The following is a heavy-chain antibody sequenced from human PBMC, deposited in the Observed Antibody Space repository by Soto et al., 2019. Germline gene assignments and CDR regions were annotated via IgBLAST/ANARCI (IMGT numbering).Heavy chain of an antibody. CDR1: GGTFSSYT. CDR3: AREIEYWGGDCYYGNWFDP. J-gene: IGHJ5*02. Sequence: QVQLVQSGAEVKKPGSSVKVSCKASGGTFSSYTISWVRQAPGHGLAWMGRIIPILGIANYAQKFQGRVTITADKSTSTAYMELSSLRSEDKAVYYCAREIEYWGGDCYYGNWFDPWGQGTLVTVSS. V-gene: IGHV1-69*08. D-gene: IGHD2-21*02. CDR2: IIPILGIA.